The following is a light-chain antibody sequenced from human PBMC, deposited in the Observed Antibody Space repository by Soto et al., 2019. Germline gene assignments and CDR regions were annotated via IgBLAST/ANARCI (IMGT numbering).Light chain of an antibody. J-gene: IGLJ1*01. Sequence: QSALTQPASVSGSPGQSITISCTGTSSDVGGYNFVSWYQQHPGKAPKLMIYDVSNRPSGVSNRFSGSKSGNTASLTISGLEADEEHDYYCTSTTSSSTRPFGSGTKLTVL. CDR1: SSDVGGYNF. V-gene: IGLV2-14*01. CDR3: TSTTSSSTRP. CDR2: DVS.